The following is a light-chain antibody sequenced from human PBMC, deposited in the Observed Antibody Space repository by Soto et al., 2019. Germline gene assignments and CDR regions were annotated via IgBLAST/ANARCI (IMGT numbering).Light chain of an antibody. CDR1: TGSVTSGHY. Sequence: QTVVTQEPSLTVSPGGTVTLTCGSSTGSVTSGHYPYWFQQKPGQAPRALIYDTSNKHSWTPARFSGSLLGGKAALTLSGAQPEDEAEYYCLLTYSGARVFGTGTKVTVL. CDR2: DTS. V-gene: IGLV7-46*01. CDR3: LLTYSGARV. J-gene: IGLJ1*01.